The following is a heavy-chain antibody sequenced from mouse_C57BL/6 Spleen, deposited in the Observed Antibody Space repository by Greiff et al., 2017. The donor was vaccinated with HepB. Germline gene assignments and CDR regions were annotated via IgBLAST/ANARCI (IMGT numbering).Heavy chain of an antibody. V-gene: IGHV5-4*01. Sequence: LVESGGGLVKPGGSLKLSCAASGFTFSSYAMSWVRQTPEKRLEWVATISDGGSYTYYPDNVKGRFTISRDNAKNNLYLQMSHLKSEDTAMYYCARGGLEGFAYWGQGTLVTVSA. CDR1: GFTFSSYA. CDR3: ARGGLEGFAY. J-gene: IGHJ3*01. CDR2: ISDGGSYT. D-gene: IGHD3-3*01.